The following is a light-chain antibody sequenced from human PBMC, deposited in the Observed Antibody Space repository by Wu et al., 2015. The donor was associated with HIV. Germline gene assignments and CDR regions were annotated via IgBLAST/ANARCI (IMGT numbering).Light chain of an antibody. CDR1: QSTSSY. J-gene: IGKJ4*01. Sequence: DIQMTQSPSSLSASVGDRVTITCRASQSTSSYLNWYQQKPGKAPKLLIYAASSLQSGVPSRFSGSGSGTDFTLTISCLQSEDFATYYCQQYSAGLTFGGGTKVEIK. CDR3: QQYSAGLT. CDR2: AAS. V-gene: IGKV1-39*01.